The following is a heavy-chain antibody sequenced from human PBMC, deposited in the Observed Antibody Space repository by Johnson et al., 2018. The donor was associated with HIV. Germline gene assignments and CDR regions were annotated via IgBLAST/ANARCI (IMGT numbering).Heavy chain of an antibody. D-gene: IGHD6-19*01. CDR2: ISRSGTTI. V-gene: IGHV3-11*04. CDR3: ARRRYSGWYSERCAFDI. J-gene: IGHJ3*02. CDR1: GFTVSSNY. Sequence: QVQLLESGGGLIRAGGSLRLSCEASGFTVSSNYMSWVRQARGKGLVWISYISRSGTTIYYADSVKGRFTISRDNAKNSLYLQMNSLRAEDTAVYYCARRRYSGWYSERCAFDIWGQGTMVTVSS.